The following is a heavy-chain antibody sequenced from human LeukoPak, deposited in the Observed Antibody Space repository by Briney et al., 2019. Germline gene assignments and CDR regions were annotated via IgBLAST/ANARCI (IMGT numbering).Heavy chain of an antibody. V-gene: IGHV1-8*01. D-gene: IGHD3-10*01. CDR1: GYTFTSYD. Sequence: ASLKVSCKASGYTFTSYDINWVRQATGQGLEWMGWMNPNSGNTGYAQEFQGRVTITRDTSISTAYMELSSLTSEDTAVYYCARRKPTSGAQYWFDPWGQGPLVTVSS. CDR2: MNPNSGNT. J-gene: IGHJ5*02. CDR3: ARRKPTSGAQYWFDP.